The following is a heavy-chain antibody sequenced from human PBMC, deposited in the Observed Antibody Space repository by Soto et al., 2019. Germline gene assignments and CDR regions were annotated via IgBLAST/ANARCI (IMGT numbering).Heavy chain of an antibody. CDR1: GYTLTELS. V-gene: IGHV1-24*01. D-gene: IGHD6-19*01. CDR2: FDPEDGET. Sequence: GASVKVSCKVSGYTLTELSMHWVRQAPGKGLEWMGGFDPEDGETIYAQKFQGRVTMTEDTSTDTAYMELSSLRSEDTAVYYCSNIPSAGIAVAGKGDWLAPWGKGTLFTVPS. CDR3: SNIPSAGIAVAGKGDWLAP. J-gene: IGHJ5*02.